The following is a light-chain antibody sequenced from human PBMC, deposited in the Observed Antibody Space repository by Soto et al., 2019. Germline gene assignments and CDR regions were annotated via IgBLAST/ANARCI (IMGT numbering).Light chain of an antibody. CDR2: YAS. V-gene: IGKV3-15*01. CDR3: QQYNDWPQLT. CDR1: QIMRTN. J-gene: IGKJ4*01. Sequence: EIMMTQSPATVSLSPGERATLSCRASQIMRTNLAWYQQKHGQAVRLLIYYASTRATGRSSRFSGSGSGTEFTLTISSLQSEDVALYYCQQYNDWPQLTFGGGTRLEI.